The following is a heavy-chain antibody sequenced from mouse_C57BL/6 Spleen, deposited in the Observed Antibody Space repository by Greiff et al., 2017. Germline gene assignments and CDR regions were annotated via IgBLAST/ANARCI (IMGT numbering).Heavy chain of an antibody. CDR2: IYPRSGNT. D-gene: IGHD1-1*01. V-gene: IGHV1-81*01. J-gene: IGHJ1*03. Sequence: VKLMESGAELARPGASVKLSCKASGYTFTSYGISWVKQRTGQGLEWIGEIYPRSGNTYYNEKFKGKATLTADKSSSTAYMELRSLTSEDSAVYFCARSGLGSSYGWYFDVWGTGTTVTVSS. CDR3: ARSGLGSSYGWYFDV. CDR1: GYTFTSYG.